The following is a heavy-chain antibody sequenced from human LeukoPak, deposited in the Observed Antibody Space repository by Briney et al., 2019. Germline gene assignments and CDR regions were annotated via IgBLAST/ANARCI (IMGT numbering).Heavy chain of an antibody. D-gene: IGHD2-2*01. Sequence: GRSLRLSCAASGFTFSSYAMHWVRQAPGKGLEWVAVISYDGSNKYYADSVKGRFTISRDNSKNTLYLQMNSLRAEGTAVYYCARGRRGSPAVNFDYWGQGTLVTVSS. CDR2: ISYDGSNK. CDR3: ARGRRGSPAVNFDY. CDR1: GFTFSSYA. J-gene: IGHJ4*02. V-gene: IGHV3-30-3*01.